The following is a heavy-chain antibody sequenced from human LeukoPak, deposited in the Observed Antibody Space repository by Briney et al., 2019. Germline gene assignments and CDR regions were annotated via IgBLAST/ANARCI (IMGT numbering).Heavy chain of an antibody. CDR1: GGSISSYY. CDR2: IYYSGST. CDR3: AKGPDAFDI. J-gene: IGHJ3*02. V-gene: IGHV4-59*01. Sequence: SETLSLTCTVSGGSISSYYWSWIRQPPGKGLEWIGYIYYSGSTNYNPSLKSRVTISVDTSKNQFSLKLSSVTAADTAVYYCAKGPDAFDIWGQGTMVTVSS.